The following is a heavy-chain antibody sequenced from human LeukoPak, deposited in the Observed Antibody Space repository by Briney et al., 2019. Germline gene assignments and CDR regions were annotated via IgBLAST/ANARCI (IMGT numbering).Heavy chain of an antibody. CDR1: GYSFTSYW. V-gene: IGHV5-10-1*01. CDR2: IDPSDCYT. D-gene: IGHD5-18*01. Sequence: GEYLKISCKGSGYSFTSYWISWVRQMPGKGLEWMGRIDPSDCYTNYSPSFQGHVTISADKSISTAYLQWSSLKASDTAMYYCARHKGRTAMVIAYWGQGTLVTVSS. J-gene: IGHJ4*02. CDR3: ARHKGRTAMVIAY.